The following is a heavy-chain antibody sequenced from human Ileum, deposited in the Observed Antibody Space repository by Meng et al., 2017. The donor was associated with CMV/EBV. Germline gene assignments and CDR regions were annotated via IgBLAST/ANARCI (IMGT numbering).Heavy chain of an antibody. CDR2: ISAYNGDT. V-gene: IGHV1-18*01. CDR1: VYIFTNYG. CDR3: ARASGYSSSWCH. J-gene: IGHJ4*02. Sequence: CHASVYIFTNYGFSWVRQAPGQGLEWMGWISAYNGDTNYAQKFQGRVTMTTDTLTSTAYMEVRSLRSDATAIYYCARASGYSSSWCHWGQGTLVTVSS. D-gene: IGHD6-13*01.